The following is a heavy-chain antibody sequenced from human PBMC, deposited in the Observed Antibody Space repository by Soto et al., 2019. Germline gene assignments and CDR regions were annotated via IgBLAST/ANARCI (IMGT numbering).Heavy chain of an antibody. CDR2: ISYDGSNK. Sequence: GGSLRLSCAASGFTFSSYGMHWVRQAPGKGLEWVAVISYDGSNKYYADSVKGRFTISRDNSKNTLYLQMNSLRAEDTAVYYCAKVYLSSGWPRYYYYGMDVWGQGTTVTVSS. CDR1: GFTFSSYG. V-gene: IGHV3-30*18. J-gene: IGHJ6*02. CDR3: AKVYLSSGWPRYYYYGMDV. D-gene: IGHD6-19*01.